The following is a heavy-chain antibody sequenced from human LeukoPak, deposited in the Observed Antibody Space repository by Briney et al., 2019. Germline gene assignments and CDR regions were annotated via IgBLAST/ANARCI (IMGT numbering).Heavy chain of an antibody. V-gene: IGHV3-30*18. D-gene: IGHD4-17*01. J-gene: IGHJ6*02. Sequence: QSGGSLRLSCAASGFTFSSYGMHWVRQAPGKGLEWVAVISYGGSNKYYADSVKGRFTISRDNSKNTLYLQMNSLRAEDTAVYYCAKDGHGDYAVGYYYYGMDVWGQGTTVTVSS. CDR2: ISYGGSNK. CDR3: AKDGHGDYAVGYYYYGMDV. CDR1: GFTFSSYG.